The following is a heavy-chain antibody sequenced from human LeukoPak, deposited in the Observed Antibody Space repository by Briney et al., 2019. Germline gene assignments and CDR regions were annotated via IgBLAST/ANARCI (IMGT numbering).Heavy chain of an antibody. J-gene: IGHJ4*02. D-gene: IGHD2/OR15-2a*01. V-gene: IGHV4-59*08. CDR3: APQVNSSSFLY. CDR2: IYYSGST. CDR1: GGSISSYY. Sequence: KPSETLSLTCTVSGGSISSYYWSWIRQPPGKGLEWIGYIYYSGSTNYNPSLKSRVTISVDTSKNQFSLKLSSVTAADTAVYYCAPQVNSSSFLYWGQGTLVTVSS.